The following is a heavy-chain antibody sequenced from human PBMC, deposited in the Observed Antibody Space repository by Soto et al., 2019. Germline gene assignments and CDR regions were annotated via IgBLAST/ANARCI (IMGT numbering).Heavy chain of an antibody. D-gene: IGHD2-2*01. V-gene: IGHV3-23*01. Sequence: GGSLRLSCAASGFTFSSYAMSWVRQAPGKGLEWVSAISGSGGSTYYADSVKGRFTISRDNSKNTLYLQMNSLRAEDTAVYYCAKSAPGRGFTSTSAIHYGMDVWGQGTTVTVSS. J-gene: IGHJ6*02. CDR3: AKSAPGRGFTSTSAIHYGMDV. CDR2: ISGSGGST. CDR1: GFTFSSYA.